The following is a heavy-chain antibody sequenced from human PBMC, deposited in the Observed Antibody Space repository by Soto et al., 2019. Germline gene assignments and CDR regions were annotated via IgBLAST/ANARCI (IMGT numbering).Heavy chain of an antibody. CDR2: IYRSGST. J-gene: IGHJ6*03. D-gene: IGHD3-10*01. CDR3: ARGNRDHYYYMDV. CDR1: SGSISTSNW. Sequence: QVQLQESGPGLVKPWGTLSLTCAVSSGSISTSNWWSWVRQPPGKGLEWIGEIYRSGSTNYNPSLKSRVTISVDKSKNQFSLKLSSVTAADTAVYYCARGNRDHYYYMDVWGKGTTVTVSS. V-gene: IGHV4-4*02.